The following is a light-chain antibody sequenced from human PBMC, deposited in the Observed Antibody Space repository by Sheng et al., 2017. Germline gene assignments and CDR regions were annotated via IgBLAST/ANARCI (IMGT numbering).Light chain of an antibody. CDR2: EDS. J-gene: IGLJ3*02. CDR1: ALPKKY. V-gene: IGLV3-10*01. Sequence: SYELTQPPSVSVSPGQTARITCSGDALPKKYAYWFQQKSGQAPVMVIYEDSKRLSGIPERFSGSSSGTMATLTIGGAQVEDEADYYCYSRDSSDDQWVFGGGTKLTVL. CDR3: YSRDSSDDQWV.